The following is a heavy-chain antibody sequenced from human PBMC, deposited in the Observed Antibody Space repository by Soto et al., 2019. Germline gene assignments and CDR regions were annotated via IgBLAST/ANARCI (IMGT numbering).Heavy chain of an antibody. CDR2: ISADNGNT. Sequence: GASEKVSCKASGYTFTSYGISWVRQAPGQGLEWMGWISADNGNTNYAQKFQGRVTMTEDTSTDTAYMELSSLRSEDTAVYYCATGVPAAMWGMDVWGQGTTVTVSS. D-gene: IGHD2-2*01. J-gene: IGHJ6*02. CDR1: GYTFTSYG. V-gene: IGHV1-18*01. CDR3: ATGVPAAMWGMDV.